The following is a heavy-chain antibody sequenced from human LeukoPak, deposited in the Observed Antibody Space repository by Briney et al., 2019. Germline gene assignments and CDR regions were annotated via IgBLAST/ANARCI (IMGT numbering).Heavy chain of an antibody. CDR3: AKDLSSAITSALVLDV. Sequence: GGSLRLSCAASGFTFDDYAMHWVRQAPAKGVEWVSGISWSSGSIGYTASVKGRVTISRDNVKNVLYLQMNRLRPEDTALYYCAKDLSSAITSALVLDVWGQGTTVIVS. D-gene: IGHD3-22*01. CDR2: ISWSSGSI. CDR1: GFTFDDYA. J-gene: IGHJ6*02. V-gene: IGHV3-9*01.